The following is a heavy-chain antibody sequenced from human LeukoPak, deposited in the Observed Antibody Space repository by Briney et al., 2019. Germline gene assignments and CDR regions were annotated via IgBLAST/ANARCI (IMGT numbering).Heavy chain of an antibody. D-gene: IGHD3-16*01. Sequence: GGTLRLSCAAPGFTFSSHGMNWVRQAPGKGLEWVSGISPSGGITYYTDSVKGRFTISRDNSKNTQSLQMNSLRAEDTAVYYCAKDDDWGRYKHWGQGTLVTVSS. CDR3: AKDDDWGRYKH. CDR1: GFTFSSHG. CDR2: ISPSGGIT. J-gene: IGHJ1*01. V-gene: IGHV3-23*01.